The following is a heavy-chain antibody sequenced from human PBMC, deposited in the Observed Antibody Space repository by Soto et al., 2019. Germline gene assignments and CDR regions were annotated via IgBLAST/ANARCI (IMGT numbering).Heavy chain of an antibody. CDR1: GVSLTTRY. V-gene: IGHV4-34*01. D-gene: IGHD3-22*01. CDR2: INYGGST. J-gene: IGHJ3*02. CDR3: ARHRRDSYYYDSSGQPEEGDAFDI. Sequence: PSETLSLTCAVYGVSLTTRYWCWIRQPPGKGLEWIGMINYGGSTNYNPSLKRRVTMSVDTSKNQFSLKLTSVTAADTAVYYCARHRRDSYYYDSSGQPEEGDAFDIWGQGTMVTVSS.